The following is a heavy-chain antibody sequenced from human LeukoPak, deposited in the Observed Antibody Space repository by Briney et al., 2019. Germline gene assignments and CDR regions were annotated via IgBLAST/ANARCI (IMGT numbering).Heavy chain of an antibody. CDR1: GYTFTSYG. Sequence: ASVKVSCKASGYTFTSYGISWVRQAPGQGLEWMGWISAYKGNTNYAQKLQGRVTMATDTSTSTVYMELRSLRSDDTAVYYCARVTALYYYMDVWGKGTTVTVSS. J-gene: IGHJ6*03. CDR3: ARVTALYYYMDV. V-gene: IGHV1-18*01. CDR2: ISAYKGNT.